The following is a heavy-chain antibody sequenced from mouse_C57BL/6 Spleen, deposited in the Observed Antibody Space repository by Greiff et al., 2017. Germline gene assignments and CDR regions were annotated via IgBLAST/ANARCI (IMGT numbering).Heavy chain of an antibody. CDR1: GYTFTDYY. D-gene: IGHD2-4*01. CDR3: ARRRLRDAMDY. CDR2: INPNNGGT. V-gene: IGHV1-26*01. J-gene: IGHJ4*01. Sequence: EVKLQQSGPELVKPGASVKISCKASGYTFTDYYMNWVKQSHGKSLEWIGDINPNNGGTSYNQKFKGKATLTVDKSSSTAYMELRSLTSEDSAVYYCARRRLRDAMDYWGQGTSVTVSS.